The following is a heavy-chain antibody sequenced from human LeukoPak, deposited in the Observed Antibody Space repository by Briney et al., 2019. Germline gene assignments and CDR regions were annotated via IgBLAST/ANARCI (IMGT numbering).Heavy chain of an antibody. Sequence: GGSLRLSCAASGFTFSSYSMNWVRQAPGKGLEWVANIKQDGSEKYYVDSVKGRFTISRDNAKNSLYLQMNSLRAEDTAVYYCARAYYDSSGYWVDYWGQGTLVTVSS. CDR3: ARAYYDSSGYWVDY. D-gene: IGHD3-22*01. CDR2: IKQDGSEK. V-gene: IGHV3-7*01. J-gene: IGHJ4*02. CDR1: GFTFSSYS.